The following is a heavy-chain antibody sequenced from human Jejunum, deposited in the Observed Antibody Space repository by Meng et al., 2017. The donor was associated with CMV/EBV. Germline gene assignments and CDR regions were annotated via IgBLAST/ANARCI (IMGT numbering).Heavy chain of an antibody. Sequence: FTCSDYFMGWIRQAPGKGLEWVSYISSSGSTIYYAESMKGRFTISRENAKNSLYLQMNSLRAEDTAVYYCAGVPLPTFFYYSMDVWGQGTTVTVSS. V-gene: IGHV3-11*01. CDR2: ISSSGSTI. CDR3: AGVPLPTFFYYSMDV. CDR1: FTCSDYF. J-gene: IGHJ6*02.